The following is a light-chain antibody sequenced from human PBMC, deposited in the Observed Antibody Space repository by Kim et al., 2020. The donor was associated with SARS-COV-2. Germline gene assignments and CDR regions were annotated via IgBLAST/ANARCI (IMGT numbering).Light chain of an antibody. V-gene: IGLV3-21*04. CDR1: NIGSKS. J-gene: IGLJ3*02. Sequence: SYELTQPPSVSVAPGKTARITCGGNNIGSKSVHWYQQKLGQAPVLVIYYDSDRPSGIPERFSGSNSGNTATLTISRVEAGDEADCYCQVWDSSSDYRVFG. CDR3: QVWDSSSDYRV. CDR2: YDS.